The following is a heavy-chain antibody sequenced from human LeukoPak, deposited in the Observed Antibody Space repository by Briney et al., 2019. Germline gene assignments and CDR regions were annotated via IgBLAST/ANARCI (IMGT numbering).Heavy chain of an antibody. V-gene: IGHV6-1*01. Sequence: SQTLSLTCAISGDSVSTKSATWNWIRQSPSRGLEWLGRTYYTSKWYNDYAVSVKSRITINPDTSKNQFSLQLNSVTPEDTAVYCCAREGWFGEPPSHWFDPWGQGILVTVSS. CDR3: AREGWFGEPPSHWFDP. CDR2: TYYTSKWYN. J-gene: IGHJ5*02. CDR1: GDSVSTKSAT. D-gene: IGHD3-10*01.